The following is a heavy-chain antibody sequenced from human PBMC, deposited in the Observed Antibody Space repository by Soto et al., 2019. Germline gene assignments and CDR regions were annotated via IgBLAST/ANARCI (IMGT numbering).Heavy chain of an antibody. V-gene: IGHV1-18*01. CDR1: GYIFGSYG. D-gene: IGHD6-13*01. CDR2: ISGYNGDT. J-gene: IGHJ5*02. CDR3: ARDLMVAAAGKNWFDA. Sequence: QIQLVQSGCEVKKPGASVRVSCKASGYIFGSYGISWVRQAPGQGLEWMGWISGYNGDTIYAQKYQDRVTMTTDTSTSTGDMELRSLKSDDTAVYYCARDLMVAAAGKNWFDAWGEGTLVAVSS.